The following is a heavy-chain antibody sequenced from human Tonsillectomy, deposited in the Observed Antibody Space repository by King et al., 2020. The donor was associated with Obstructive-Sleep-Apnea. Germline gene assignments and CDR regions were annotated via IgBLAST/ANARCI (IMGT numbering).Heavy chain of an antibody. D-gene: IGHD3-9*01. V-gene: IGHV4-34*01. CDR2: INHSGST. J-gene: IGHJ6*02. CDR1: VGSFSGYY. CDR3: ARVARKRYFDWVYGMDV. Sequence: VQLQQWGAGLLKPSETLSLTCAVYVGSFSGYYWSWIRQPPGKGLEWIGEINHSGSTNYNPSLKTRVTLSVDTSKNQFSLKLSSVTAADTAVYCCARVARKRYFDWVYGMDVWGQGTTVTVSS.